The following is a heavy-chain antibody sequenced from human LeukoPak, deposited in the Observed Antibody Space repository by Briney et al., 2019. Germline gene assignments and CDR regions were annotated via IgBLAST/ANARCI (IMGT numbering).Heavy chain of an antibody. Sequence: SETLSLTCTVSGGPVSSSYWSWIRQPPGKGLEWIGFIYYSGNTNYNPSLKSRVIISVDTSKNQFSLKLSSVTAADTAVYYCARLKGYSSGWYPSYYFDYWGQGTLVTVSS. CDR1: GGPVSSSY. CDR2: IYYSGNT. J-gene: IGHJ4*02. CDR3: ARLKGYSSGWYPSYYFDY. D-gene: IGHD6-19*01. V-gene: IGHV4-59*08.